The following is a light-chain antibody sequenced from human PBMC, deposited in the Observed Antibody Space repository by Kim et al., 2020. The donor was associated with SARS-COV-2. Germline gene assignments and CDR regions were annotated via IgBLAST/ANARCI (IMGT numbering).Light chain of an antibody. CDR3: QQYDKAPRS. CDR1: QSVTNTT. Sequence: SPEEKAPLSGRASQSVTNTTLGWYKQKPGTAPRLLTYDASIRATGIPDRFSGGGSGTDFTLTTSALGPEDVALYYGQQYDKAPRSFGGGTKVDSK. CDR2: DAS. J-gene: IGKJ4*01. V-gene: IGKV3-20*01.